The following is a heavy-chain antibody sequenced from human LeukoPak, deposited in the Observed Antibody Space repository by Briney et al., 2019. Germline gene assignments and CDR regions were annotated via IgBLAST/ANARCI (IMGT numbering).Heavy chain of an antibody. CDR1: GLPYCRYW. V-gene: IGHV3-7*04. D-gene: IGHD6-19*01. CDR3: ARARSGWYFDY. J-gene: IGHJ4*02. CDR2: IKQDGSEK. Sequence: GGPLTLLCAPSGLPYCRYWMLWVRQPREGGLVGVANIKQDGSEKYYVDSVKGRFTISRDNANNSLYPQMNSLRGEDTAVYYCARARSGWYFDYCGQGTLVTVSA.